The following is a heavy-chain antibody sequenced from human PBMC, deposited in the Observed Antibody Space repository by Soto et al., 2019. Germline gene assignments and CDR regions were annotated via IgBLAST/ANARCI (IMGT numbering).Heavy chain of an antibody. CDR2: IYKTGGT. D-gene: IGHD1-1*01. V-gene: IGHV4-59*08. CDR3: VRLGIGNVHGLVDV. J-gene: IGHJ6*02. Sequence: QVQQQESGPGLVKPSETLSLTCTVSSDSSITHNWSWIRPTPGKGLEWIGYIYKTGGTSYNPSLKTRASISMDAPTNQLSLKLSSVTAAVSAVYYCVRLGIGNVHGLVDVWGQGTTVTVSS. CDR1: SDSSITHN.